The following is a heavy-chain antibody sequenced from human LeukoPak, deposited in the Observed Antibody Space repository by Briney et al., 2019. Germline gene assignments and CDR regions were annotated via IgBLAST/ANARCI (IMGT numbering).Heavy chain of an antibody. CDR2: IIPILSTI. V-gene: IGHV1-69*13. J-gene: IGHJ4*02. CDR3: ARDGRLPMGGRGNFFDS. CDR1: GGTFKSYA. Sequence: SVKVSCKASGGTFKSYAISWMRQAPGQGLEWMGGIIPILSTITYAQEFQGRVTITADESTITAYMELSSLRSEDTAVYYCARDGRLPMGGRGNFFDSWGQGALVIVSS. D-gene: IGHD2-8*01.